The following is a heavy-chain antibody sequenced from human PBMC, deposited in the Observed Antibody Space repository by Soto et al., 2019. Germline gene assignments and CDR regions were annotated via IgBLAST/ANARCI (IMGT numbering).Heavy chain of an antibody. J-gene: IGHJ4*02. V-gene: IGHV1-18*04. D-gene: IGHD2-8*01. CDR3: ARDELYCTNGVCYSSFYFDY. CDR1: RYTFTSYG. Sequence: ASAKVSCKDSRYTFTSYGINLLRHSNGQWLEWMGWISTYNGNTNYAQKLQGRVTMTTDTSTSTAYMELRSLRSDDTAVYYCARDELYCTNGVCYSSFYFDYWGQGTQVTVSS. CDR2: ISTYNGNT.